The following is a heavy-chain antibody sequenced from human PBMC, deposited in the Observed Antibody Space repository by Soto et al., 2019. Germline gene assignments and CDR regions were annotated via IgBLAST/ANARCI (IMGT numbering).Heavy chain of an antibody. D-gene: IGHD2-15*01. J-gene: IGHJ4*02. V-gene: IGHV3-30*18. Sequence: QVQLVESGGGVVQPGRSLRLSCAASGFIFSSYGMHWVRHAPGKGLEWVAVISYEGSHTYYADSVKGRFTITRDNSKNTLYLQMNSLRPEDTAVYYCAKEVHCGGGSCSWSEGFDYWGQGTLLTVSS. CDR2: ISYEGSHT. CDR1: GFIFSSYG. CDR3: AKEVHCGGGSCSWSEGFDY.